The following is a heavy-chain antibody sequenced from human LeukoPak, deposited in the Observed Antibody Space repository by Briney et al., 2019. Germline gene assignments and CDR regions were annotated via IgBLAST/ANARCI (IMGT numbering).Heavy chain of an antibody. J-gene: IGHJ4*02. V-gene: IGHV4-38-2*02. Sequence: PSETLSLTCTVSGYSISIGYYWGWIRQPPGKGWQWIGSFNHIVITYYTPSLKSRVTISVDTSKNQFSLKLSSVTAADTAVYYCARTSSSGLVGGYYFDYWGQGTLVTVSS. CDR2: FNHIVIT. D-gene: IGHD6-19*01. CDR1: GYSISIGYY. CDR3: ARTSSSGLVGGYYFDY.